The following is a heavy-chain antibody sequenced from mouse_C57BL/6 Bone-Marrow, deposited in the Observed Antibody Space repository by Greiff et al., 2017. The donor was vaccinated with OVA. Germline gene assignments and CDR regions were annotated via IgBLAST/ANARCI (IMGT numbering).Heavy chain of an antibody. D-gene: IGHD1-1*01. V-gene: IGHV5-2*01. Sequence: EVQLVESGGGLVQPGESLKLSCESNEYEFPSPDMSWVRKTPEKRLELVAAINSDGGSTYYPDTMEIRFIISRDNTKNTLYLQMSRLRAEDTALYYCARRGGSSYVDWYFDVWGTGTTVTVSS. CDR1: EYEFPSPD. J-gene: IGHJ1*03. CDR3: ARRGGSSYVDWYFDV. CDR2: INSDGGST.